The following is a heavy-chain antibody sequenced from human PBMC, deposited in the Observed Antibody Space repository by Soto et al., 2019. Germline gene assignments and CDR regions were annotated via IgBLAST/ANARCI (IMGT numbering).Heavy chain of an antibody. J-gene: IGHJ4*02. D-gene: IGHD6-19*01. CDR1: GDTFSKYG. Sequence: QVQLVQSGAEVKKPGSSVKVSCKASGDTFSKYGFSWVRQAPGQGLEWMGEIIPLFGIANYAQKFQGRVTITADESTSTAYMELSSLRSEDTAVYYCARVEGYSSGEHYFDSWGQGTLVNVSS. V-gene: IGHV1-69*12. CDR3: ARVEGYSSGEHYFDS. CDR2: IIPLFGIA.